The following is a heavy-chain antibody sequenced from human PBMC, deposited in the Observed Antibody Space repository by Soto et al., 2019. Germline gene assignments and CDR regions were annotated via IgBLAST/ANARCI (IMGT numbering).Heavy chain of an antibody. D-gene: IGHD6-19*01. Sequence: PSETLSLTCTVSGGSISSYYWSWIRQPLGKGLEWIGYIYYSGSTNYNPSLKSRVTISVDTSKYQFSLKLSSVTAADTAVYYCARDPGSYSSGWYYYYGMDVWGQGTTVTVSS. CDR2: IYYSGST. V-gene: IGHV4-59*01. CDR1: GGSISSYY. J-gene: IGHJ6*02. CDR3: ARDPGSYSSGWYYYYGMDV.